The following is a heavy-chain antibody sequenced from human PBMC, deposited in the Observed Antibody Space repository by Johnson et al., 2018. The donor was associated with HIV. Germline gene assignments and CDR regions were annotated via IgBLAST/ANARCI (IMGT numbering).Heavy chain of an antibody. V-gene: IGHV3-9*01. J-gene: IGHJ3*02. CDR3: AKAFSSSWSDAFDI. D-gene: IGHD6-13*01. CDR2: ISWNSGST. CDR1: GFTFDDYA. Sequence: VQLVESGGGFIQPGRSLRLSCAASGFTFDDYAMHWVRQAPGKGLEWVSGISWNSGSTYYADSVKGRFTISRDNSKNTLYLQMNSLRAEDTAVYYCAKAFSSSWSDAFDIWGQGTMVTVSS.